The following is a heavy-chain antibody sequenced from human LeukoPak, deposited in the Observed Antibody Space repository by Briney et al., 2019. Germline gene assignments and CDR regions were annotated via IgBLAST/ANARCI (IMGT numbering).Heavy chain of an antibody. CDR2: IYYSGST. Sequence: SETLSLTCTVSGGSISSSSYYWGWIRQPPGKGLEWIGSIYYSGSTYYNPSLKSRVTISVDTSKNQFSLKLSSVTAADTAVYYCARFTQYGSGSYFYYFDYWGQGTLVTVSS. J-gene: IGHJ4*02. D-gene: IGHD3-10*01. V-gene: IGHV4-39*01. CDR1: GGSISSSSYY. CDR3: ARFTQYGSGSYFYYFDY.